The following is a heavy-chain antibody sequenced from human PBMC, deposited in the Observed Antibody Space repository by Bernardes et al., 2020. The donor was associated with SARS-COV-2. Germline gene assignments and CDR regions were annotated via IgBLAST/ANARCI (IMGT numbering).Heavy chain of an antibody. CDR1: RFTFSDYW. Sequence: GVALRLSCAASRFTFSDYWMSRVRQAPGKGLEWVADINQHGSEKKYVDSVKGRFTISRDNAENSLHLQMNSLRVEDTAVYYCARWGAVLAAPWYYGMDVWGRGTTVTVSS. CDR2: INQHGSEK. D-gene: IGHD2-2*01. CDR3: ARWGAVLAAPWYYGMDV. V-gene: IGHV3-7*01. J-gene: IGHJ6*02.